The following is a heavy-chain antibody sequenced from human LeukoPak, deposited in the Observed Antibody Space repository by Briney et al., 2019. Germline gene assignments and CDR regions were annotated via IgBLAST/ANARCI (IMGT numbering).Heavy chain of an antibody. V-gene: IGHV1-69*05. J-gene: IGHJ4*02. Sequence: GASVKDSCKASGGTFSSYAISWVRQAPGQGLEWMGGIIPIFGTANYAQKFQGRVTITTDESTSTAYMELSSLRSEDTAVYYCARGGDGYNYLQLPYYFDYWGQGTLVTVSS. CDR1: GGTFSSYA. CDR3: ARGGDGYNYLQLPYYFDY. D-gene: IGHD5-24*01. CDR2: IIPIFGTA.